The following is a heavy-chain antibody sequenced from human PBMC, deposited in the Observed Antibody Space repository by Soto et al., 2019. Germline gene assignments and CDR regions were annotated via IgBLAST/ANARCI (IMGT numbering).Heavy chain of an antibody. CDR3: AKDVNDYDVWSGLLDS. D-gene: IGHD3-3*01. Sequence: QVQLVESGGGVVQPGRSLRLSCAASGFTFSSYGMHWVRQAPGKGLEWVAVISYDGSNKYYADSVKGRFTISRDNSKNTLYLQMNSLRAEDTAVYYCAKDVNDYDVWSGLLDSWGQGNLVTVSS. CDR2: ISYDGSNK. V-gene: IGHV3-30*18. J-gene: IGHJ5*01. CDR1: GFTFSSYG.